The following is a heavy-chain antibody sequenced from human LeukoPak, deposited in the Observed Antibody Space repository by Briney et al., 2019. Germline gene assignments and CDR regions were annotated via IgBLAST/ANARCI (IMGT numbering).Heavy chain of an antibody. CDR1: GFTFSSYA. D-gene: IGHD3-10*01. CDR2: ISGSGGST. CDR3: AKFLSRRFGESTDY. J-gene: IGHJ4*02. V-gene: IGHV3-23*01. Sequence: GGSLRLSCAASGFTFSSYAMSWVRQAPGKGLEWVSAISGSGGSTYYADSVKGRSTISRDNSKNTLYLQMNSLRAEDTAVYYCAKFLSRRFGESTDYWGQGTLVTVSS.